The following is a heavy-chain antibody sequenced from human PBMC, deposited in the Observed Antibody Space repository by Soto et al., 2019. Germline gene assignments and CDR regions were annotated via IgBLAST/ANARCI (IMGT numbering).Heavy chain of an antibody. D-gene: IGHD6-13*01. V-gene: IGHV4-34*01. CDR2: INHSGST. CDR3: ARVPAPGQFSLYSSSWYYFDY. J-gene: IGHJ4*02. Sequence: SETLSLTCAAYGGSFSGYYWSWIRQPPGKGLEWIGEINHSGSTNYNPSLKSRVTISVDTSKNQFSLKLSSVNAADTAVYYCARVPAPGQFSLYSSSWYYFDYWGQGTLVIVSS. CDR1: GGSFSGYY.